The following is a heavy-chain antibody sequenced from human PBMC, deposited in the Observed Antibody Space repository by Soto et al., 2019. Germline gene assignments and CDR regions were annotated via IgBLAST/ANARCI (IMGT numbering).Heavy chain of an antibody. J-gene: IGHJ6*02. V-gene: IGHV3-33*01. CDR3: ARDGSSWYGNYYYYGMDV. CDR1: GFTFSSYG. Sequence: GGSLRLSCAASGFTFSSYGMHWVRQAPGKGLEWVAVIWYDGSNKYYADSVKGRFTISRDNSKNTLYLQMNSLRAEDTAVYYCARDGSSWYGNYYYYGMDVWGQGTTVTVSS. CDR2: IWYDGSNK. D-gene: IGHD6-13*01.